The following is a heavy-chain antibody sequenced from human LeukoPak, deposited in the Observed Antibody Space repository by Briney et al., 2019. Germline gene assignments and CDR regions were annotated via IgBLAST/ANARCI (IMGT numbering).Heavy chain of an antibody. CDR3: TKLILAAADTGDY. D-gene: IGHD6-13*01. CDR2: NKSKTDSGTT. V-gene: IGHV3-15*05. CDR1: GFTYSIAW. J-gene: IGHJ4*02. Sequence: PGGSLSLSYAASGFTYSIAWMSWVRQAPGKGLEWVGRNKSKTDSGTTDYAAPVKGRFTISRDYSKNTLYLQMNSVNTEHTAVYYCTKLILAAADTGDYWGQGTLVTVSS.